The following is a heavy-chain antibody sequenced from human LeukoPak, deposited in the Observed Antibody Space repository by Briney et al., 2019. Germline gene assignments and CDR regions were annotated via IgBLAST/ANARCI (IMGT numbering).Heavy chain of an antibody. V-gene: IGHV1-24*01. CDR3: ARDLGGWFDP. D-gene: IGHD2-15*01. CDR1: GYTLTELS. Sequence: ASVKVSCKVSGYTLTELSMHWVRQAPGKGLEWMGGFDPEDGETIYAQKFQGRVTMTRDTSTSTVYMELSSLRSEDTAVYYCARDLGGWFDPWGQGTLVTASS. J-gene: IGHJ5*02. CDR2: FDPEDGET.